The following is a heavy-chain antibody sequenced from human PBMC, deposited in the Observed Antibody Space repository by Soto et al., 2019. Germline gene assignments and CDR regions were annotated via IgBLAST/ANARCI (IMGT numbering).Heavy chain of an antibody. CDR3: ARGEGSVYDGCFDY. J-gene: IGHJ4*02. Sequence: GGSLRLSCAASGFTFSSYAMSWVRQAPGKGLEWVSVISGSGGSIYYADSVKGRFTVSRDNSKNTLYLQMNSLRAEDTAVYYCARGEGSVYDGCFDYWGQGTLVTVSS. CDR1: GFTFSSYA. D-gene: IGHD5-12*01. V-gene: IGHV3-23*01. CDR2: ISGSGGSI.